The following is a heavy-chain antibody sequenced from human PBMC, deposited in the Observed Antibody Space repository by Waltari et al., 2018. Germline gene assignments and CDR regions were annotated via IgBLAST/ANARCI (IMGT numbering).Heavy chain of an antibody. V-gene: IGHV1-69*12. CDR1: GGPFSSYA. Sequence: QVQLVQSGAEVKKPGSSVKVSCKASGGPFSSYAISWVRQAPGKGLEWMGGIIPIFGTANYAQKFQGRVTITADESTSTAYMELSSLRSEDTAVYYCARASGSYSGKYYYYYYMDVWGKGTTVTISS. CDR2: IIPIFGTA. D-gene: IGHD1-26*01. CDR3: ARASGSYSGKYYYYYYMDV. J-gene: IGHJ6*03.